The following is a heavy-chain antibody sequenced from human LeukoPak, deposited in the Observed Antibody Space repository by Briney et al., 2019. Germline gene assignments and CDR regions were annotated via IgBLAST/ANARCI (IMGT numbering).Heavy chain of an antibody. CDR3: AKGGGVIGRSYYFDY. V-gene: IGHV3-21*01. D-gene: IGHD2-8*02. J-gene: IGHJ4*02. CDR2: ISSSSSYI. CDR1: GFTFSSYE. Sequence: YPGGSLRLSCAASGFTFSSYEMIWVRQAPGKGLEWVSSISSSSSYIYYADSVKGRFTISRDNAKNSLYLQMNSLRAEDTAVYYCAKGGGVIGRSYYFDYWGQGTLVTVSS.